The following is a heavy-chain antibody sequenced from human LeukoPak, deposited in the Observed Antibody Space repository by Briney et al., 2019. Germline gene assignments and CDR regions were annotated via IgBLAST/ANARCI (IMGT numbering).Heavy chain of an antibody. CDR2: ITPILGIA. CDR3: ARAMTVRRITMIVVENYFDY. V-gene: IGHV1-69*04. Sequence: SVKVSCKASGGTFSSYAISWVRQAPGQGLEWMGRITPILGIANYAQKFQGRVTITADKSTSTAYMELSSLRSEDTAVYYCARAMTVRRITMIVVENYFDYWGQGTLVTVSS. J-gene: IGHJ4*02. D-gene: IGHD3-22*01. CDR1: GGTFSSYA.